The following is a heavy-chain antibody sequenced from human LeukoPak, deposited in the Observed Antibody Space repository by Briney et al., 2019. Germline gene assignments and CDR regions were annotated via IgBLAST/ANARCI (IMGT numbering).Heavy chain of an antibody. Sequence: ASVTVSCKASGYTFTSYGISWVRQAPGQGLEWMGWINPYNGNTNYALKLQGRATVTTDTSTSTAYMELRSLRSDDTAVYYCARPDSGGYFLFDSWGQGTLVTVSS. CDR2: INPYNGNT. CDR3: ARPDSGGYFLFDS. CDR1: GYTFTSYG. J-gene: IGHJ4*02. V-gene: IGHV1-18*01. D-gene: IGHD3-22*01.